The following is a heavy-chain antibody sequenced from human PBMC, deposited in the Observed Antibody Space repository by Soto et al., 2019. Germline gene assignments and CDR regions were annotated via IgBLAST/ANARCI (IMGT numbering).Heavy chain of an antibody. CDR3: ARDAQPYSSGATVVVGDY. CDR1: GGSISSSNW. D-gene: IGHD6-19*01. CDR2: IYHSGST. V-gene: IGHV4-4*02. Sequence: QVQLQESGPGLVKPSGTLSLTCAVSGGSISSSNWWSWVRQPPGKGLEWIGEIYHSGSTNYNPSLKSRVTISVDKSKNQFSLKLSSVTAADTAVYYCARDAQPYSSGATVVVGDYWGQGTLVTVSS. J-gene: IGHJ4*02.